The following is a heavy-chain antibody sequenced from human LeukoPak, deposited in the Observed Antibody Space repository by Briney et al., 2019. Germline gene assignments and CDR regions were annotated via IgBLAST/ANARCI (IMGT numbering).Heavy chain of an antibody. J-gene: IGHJ4*02. CDR1: GGTFSSYA. Sequence: SVKVSCKASGGTFSSYAISWVRQAPGQGLEWMGRIIPILGIANYAQKFQGRVTITADKSTSTAYMELSSLRSEDTAVYYCASSDYIAAALAKGFDYWGQGTLVTVSS. CDR2: IIPILGIA. D-gene: IGHD6-13*01. CDR3: ASSDYIAAALAKGFDY. V-gene: IGHV1-69*04.